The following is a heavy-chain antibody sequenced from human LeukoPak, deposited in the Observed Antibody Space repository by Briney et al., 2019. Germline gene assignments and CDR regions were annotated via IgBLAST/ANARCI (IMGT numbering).Heavy chain of an antibody. J-gene: IGHJ5*02. CDR1: GGTFSSYA. D-gene: IGHD6-19*01. CDR2: IIPIFGTA. V-gene: IGHV1-69*13. Sequence: SVKVSCKASGGTFSSYAISWVRQAPGQGLEWMGGIIPIFGTANYAQKFQGRVTITADESTSTAYMELNSLRAEDTAVYYCAKPISGGLAVTADWFDPWGQGTLVTVSS. CDR3: AKPISGGLAVTADWFDP.